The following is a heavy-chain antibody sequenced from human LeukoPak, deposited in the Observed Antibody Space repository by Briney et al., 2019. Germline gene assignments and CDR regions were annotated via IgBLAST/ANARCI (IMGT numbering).Heavy chain of an antibody. Sequence: PGESLRLSCAASGFTFSSYWMHRVRQAPGKGLVWVAHIHSDEITTAYADSVKGRFTISRDNTRNMLYLQMNSLRVEDTAVYYCAKDSSMVRGDYDYFDYWGQGTLVTVSS. CDR3: AKDSSMVRGDYDYFDY. CDR2: IHSDEITT. CDR1: GFTFSSYW. D-gene: IGHD3-10*01. V-gene: IGHV3-74*01. J-gene: IGHJ4*02.